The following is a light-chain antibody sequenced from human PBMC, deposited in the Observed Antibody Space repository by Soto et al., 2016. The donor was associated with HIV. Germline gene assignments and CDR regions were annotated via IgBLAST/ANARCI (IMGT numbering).Light chain of an antibody. V-gene: IGLV3-21*03. CDR1: NIGGRS. J-gene: IGLJ1*01. CDR2: DDT. CDR3: QVWDNYDEYV. Sequence: SYELTQPPSVSVAPGKTARMTCGGNNIGGRSVYWYQQKTGQAPVLVVYDDTDRPSGIPDRFSGSNSGSTATLIISRVEAGDEADYYCQVWDNYDEYVFGSGTTVIVL.